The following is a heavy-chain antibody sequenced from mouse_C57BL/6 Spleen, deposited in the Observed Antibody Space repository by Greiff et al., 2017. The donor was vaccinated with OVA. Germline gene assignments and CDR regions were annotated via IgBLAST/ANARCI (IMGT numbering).Heavy chain of an antibody. CDR3: ARDGYYAMDD. J-gene: IGHJ4*01. V-gene: IGHV3-1*01. Sequence: EVQGVESGPGMVKPSQSLSLTCPVTGYSITGGYDWHCIRHFPENQLEWMGYISYSGSTNYNPSLKGRLSITPDTSKNPFFMKLKSVETEDTDTYDCARDGYYAMDDWGKGTSVTVSS. CDR1: GYSITGGYD. CDR2: ISYSGST.